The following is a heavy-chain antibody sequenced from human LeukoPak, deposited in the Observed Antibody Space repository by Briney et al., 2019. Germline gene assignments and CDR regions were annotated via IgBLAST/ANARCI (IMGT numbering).Heavy chain of an antibody. V-gene: IGHV4-59*01. CDR2: IHYSGST. D-gene: IGHD1-1*01. CDR1: GGSISSYY. Sequence: SETLSLTCTVSGGSISSYYWSWIRQPPGKGLVWIGYIHYSGSTNYSPSLKSRVTTSVDTSKNQFSLNLTSVTAADSAVYYCARVSWFPGTSSYYMDVWGKGTTVTVSS. CDR3: ARVSWFPGTSSYYMDV. J-gene: IGHJ6*03.